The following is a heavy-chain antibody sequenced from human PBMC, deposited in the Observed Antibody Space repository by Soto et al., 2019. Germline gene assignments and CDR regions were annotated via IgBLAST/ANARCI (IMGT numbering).Heavy chain of an antibody. CDR3: AQGGCISTSCLTYYYYGMDV. Sequence: PGGSLRLSCAASGFTFSSYGMHWVRQAPGKGLEWVAVISYDGSNKYYADSVKGRFTISRDNSKNTLYLQMNSLRAEDTAVYYWAQGGCISTSCLTYYYYGMDVWGQGTTVTVSS. J-gene: IGHJ6*02. D-gene: IGHD2-2*01. CDR1: GFTFSSYG. CDR2: ISYDGSNK. V-gene: IGHV3-30*18.